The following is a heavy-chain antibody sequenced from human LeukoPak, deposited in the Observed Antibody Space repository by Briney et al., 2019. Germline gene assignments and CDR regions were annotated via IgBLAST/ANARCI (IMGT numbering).Heavy chain of an antibody. J-gene: IGHJ4*02. V-gene: IGHV3-7*01. Sequence: GGSLRLSCAASGFTFSSFWMSWVRQAPGKGLEWVANIKQDGSEEYYVDSVKGRFTLSRDNAQNSLYLQMNSLRAEDKAVYYCARWEGNGYYFDYRGQGTLVTVSS. CDR1: GFTFSSFW. CDR2: IKQDGSEE. CDR3: ARWEGNGYYFDY. D-gene: IGHD3-22*01.